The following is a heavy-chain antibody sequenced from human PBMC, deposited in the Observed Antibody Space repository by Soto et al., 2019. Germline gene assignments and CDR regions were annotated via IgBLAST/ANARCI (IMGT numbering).Heavy chain of an antibody. CDR3: ARAGVVVAATPV. Sequence: QVQLVESGGGVVQPGRSLRLSCAASGFTFSSYAMHWVRQAPGKGLEWVAVISYDGSNKYYADSVKGRFTISRDNSKSTVYLQMTSRIAEDTAVYYRARAGVVVAATPVWGQVTLVTDSS. CDR1: GFTFSSYA. J-gene: IGHJ4*02. D-gene: IGHD2-15*01. V-gene: IGHV3-30-3*01. CDR2: ISYDGSNK.